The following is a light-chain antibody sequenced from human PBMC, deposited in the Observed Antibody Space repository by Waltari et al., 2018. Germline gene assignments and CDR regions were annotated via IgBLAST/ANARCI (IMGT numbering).Light chain of an antibody. Sequence: QSALTQPPSASGSPGQSVTVPCTGTSNDVGDYDYVSWYQQHPGKTPKLRIYEVNKRPPGLAPRLSGSKAGNTASLTVARLQAEDEALDFSSSYSSVNRFEAVVFGPGTKVTVL. CDR1: SNDVGDYDY. J-gene: IGLJ1*01. V-gene: IGLV2-8*01. CDR3: SSYSSVNRFEAVV. CDR2: EVN.